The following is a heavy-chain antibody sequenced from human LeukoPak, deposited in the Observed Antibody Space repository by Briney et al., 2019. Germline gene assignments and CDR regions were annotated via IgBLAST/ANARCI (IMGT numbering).Heavy chain of an antibody. CDR2: IRSKTYGGTT. CDR1: GFTFGDYA. CDR3: AKLTLLGYCSGGSCYDRGVFDY. V-gene: IGHV3-49*04. Sequence: GGSLRLSCTASGFTFGDYAMSWVRQAPGKGLEWVGFIRSKTYGGTTEYAASVKGRFSISRDDSKSIAYLQLNSLKTEDTAVYYCAKLTLLGYCSGGSCYDRGVFDYWGQGTLVTVSS. J-gene: IGHJ4*02. D-gene: IGHD2-15*01.